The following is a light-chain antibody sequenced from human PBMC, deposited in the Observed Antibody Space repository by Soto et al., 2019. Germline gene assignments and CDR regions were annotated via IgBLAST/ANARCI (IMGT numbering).Light chain of an antibody. V-gene: IGLV2-14*01. CDR2: EVT. Sequence: QSVLTQPASVSGSPGQSITISCTGTSSDVGGYIYVSWYQQYPGKAPKLMIYEVTNRPSGVSDRFSGSKSGNTASLTISGLQSEDEADYYCSSYSSSSIHYLFGTGTKVTVL. J-gene: IGLJ1*01. CDR1: SSDVGGYIY. CDR3: SSYSSSSIHYL.